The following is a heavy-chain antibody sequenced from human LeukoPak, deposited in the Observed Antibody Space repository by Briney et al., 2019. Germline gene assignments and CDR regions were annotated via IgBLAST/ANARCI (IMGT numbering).Heavy chain of an antibody. D-gene: IGHD2-8*02. CDR2: ISPGRSDI. CDR3: TRREDRTGYSDY. Sequence: GESLKISCKGSGYSFTTYWIAWARQMPGKGLEWMGIISPGRSDIRYSPSFQGQVTISADTSISTAYLRWSSLKASDSAMYYCTRREDRTGYSDYWGQGTLVTVSS. CDR1: GYSFTTYW. V-gene: IGHV5-51*01. J-gene: IGHJ4*02.